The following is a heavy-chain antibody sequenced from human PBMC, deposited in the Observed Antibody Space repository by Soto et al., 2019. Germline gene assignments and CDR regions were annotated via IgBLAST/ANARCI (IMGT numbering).Heavy chain of an antibody. CDR1: GYRFTSYW. Sequence: GESLKISCRTSGYRFTSYWIAWVRQMPGKGLEWMGIIFPSDSDTRYSPSFQGQVTISADRSTSTVFLQWASLKASDTAVYFCARKDKSGYFNWFGPWGQGTLVTVSS. D-gene: IGHD3-22*01. V-gene: IGHV5-51*01. J-gene: IGHJ5*02. CDR2: IFPSDSDT. CDR3: ARKDKSGYFNWFGP.